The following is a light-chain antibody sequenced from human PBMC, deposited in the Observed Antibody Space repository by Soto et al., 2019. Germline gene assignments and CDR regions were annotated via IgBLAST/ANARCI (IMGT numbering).Light chain of an antibody. Sequence: EIVLTQSPGTLSLSPGERATLSCRASQSVSSSYLAWYLQKPGQAPRLLIYGASSGATGIPDRFSGSGSGTDFTLTIGRLEPEDFAVYYCQQYGSSPRKFGQGTKVEIK. CDR2: GAS. V-gene: IGKV3-20*01. CDR1: QSVSSSY. CDR3: QQYGSSPRK. J-gene: IGKJ1*01.